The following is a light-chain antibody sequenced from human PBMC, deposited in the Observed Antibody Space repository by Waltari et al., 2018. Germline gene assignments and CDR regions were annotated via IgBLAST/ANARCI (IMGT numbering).Light chain of an antibody. CDR2: ENT. Sequence: QSVLTQPPSVSAAPGQRVTISCSGGSSPLGNNYVSWSRQFPGTAPKLLIYENTERPSGIPGRFSGSKSGTSATLDITGLQAGDEADYYCGTWDSSLSGAVFGGGTHLTVL. CDR3: GTWDSSLSGAV. J-gene: IGLJ7*01. V-gene: IGLV1-51*02. CDR1: SSPLGNNY.